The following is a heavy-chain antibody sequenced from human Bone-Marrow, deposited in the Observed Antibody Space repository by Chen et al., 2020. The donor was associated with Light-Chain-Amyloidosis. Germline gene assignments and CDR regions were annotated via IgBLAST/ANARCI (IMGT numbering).Heavy chain of an antibody. Sequence: QVQLVQSGAEVKKPGSSVKVPCRASGGTFNSYGVSWIRQAPGQGLEGMGWIIPMFGRAHYAQKFQGRVTMTADESTNTAYMELSRLGSEDTAVYYCARDETPIFGVVTYNWFDPWGQGTLVTVSS. D-gene: IGHD3-3*01. V-gene: IGHV1-69*01. CDR2: IIPMFGRA. J-gene: IGHJ5*02. CDR1: GGTFNSYG. CDR3: ARDETPIFGVVTYNWFDP.